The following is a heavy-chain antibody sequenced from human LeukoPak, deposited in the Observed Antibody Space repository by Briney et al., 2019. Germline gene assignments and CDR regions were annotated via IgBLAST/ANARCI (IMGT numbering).Heavy chain of an antibody. CDR3: ASPYYDILTGYYNGYYYGMDV. Sequence: SETLSLTCAVYGGSFSGYYWSWIRQPPGKGLEWIGEINHSGSTNYNPSLKSRVTISVDTSKNQFSLKLSSVTAADTAVYYCASPYYDILTGYYNGYYYGMDVWGQETTVTVSS. CDR1: GGSFSGYY. D-gene: IGHD3-9*01. CDR2: INHSGST. V-gene: IGHV4-34*01. J-gene: IGHJ6*02.